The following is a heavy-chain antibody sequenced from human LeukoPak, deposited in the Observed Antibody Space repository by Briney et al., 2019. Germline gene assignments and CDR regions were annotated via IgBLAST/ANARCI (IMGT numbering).Heavy chain of an antibody. J-gene: IGHJ4*02. D-gene: IGHD3-3*01. CDR1: GGSFSGYY. Sequence: SETLSLTCTVYGGSFSGYYWSWIRQPPGKGLGWIGEINHSGSTNYNPSLKSRVTISVDTSKNQFSLKLSSVTAADTAVYYCARRLGNLWSRYYTFLDYWGQGTLVTVSS. CDR2: INHSGST. CDR3: ARRLGNLWSRYYTFLDY. V-gene: IGHV4-34*01.